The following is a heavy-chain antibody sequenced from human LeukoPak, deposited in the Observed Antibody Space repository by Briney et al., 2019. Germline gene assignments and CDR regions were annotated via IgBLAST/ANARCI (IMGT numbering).Heavy chain of an antibody. D-gene: IGHD5-24*01. CDR3: AKDLRLIMAANAFDI. CDR2: ISSSSSYI. Sequence: GGSLRLSCAASGFTFSSYSMNWVRQAPGKGLEWVSSISSSSSYIYYADSVKGRFTISRDNAKNSLYLQMNSLRAEDTAVYYCAKDLRLIMAANAFDIWGQGTMVTVSS. CDR1: GFTFSSYS. V-gene: IGHV3-21*04. J-gene: IGHJ3*02.